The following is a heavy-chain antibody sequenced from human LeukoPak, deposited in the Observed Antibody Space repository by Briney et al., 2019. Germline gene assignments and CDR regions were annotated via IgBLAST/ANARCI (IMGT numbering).Heavy chain of an antibody. CDR2: INPNSGGT. V-gene: IGHV1-2*02. CDR1: GYTFTGYY. CDR3: ARDLHTIFGVTNWFDP. J-gene: IGHJ5*02. D-gene: IGHD3-3*01. Sequence: GASVKVSCKASGYTFTGYYMHWVRQAPGQGLEWMGWINPNSGGTNYAQKFQGRVTMTRDTFISTAYMELSRLRSDDTAVYYCARDLHTIFGVTNWFDPWGQGTLVTVSS.